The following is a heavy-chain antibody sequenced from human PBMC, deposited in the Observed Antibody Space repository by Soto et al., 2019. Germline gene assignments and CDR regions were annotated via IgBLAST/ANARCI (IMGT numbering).Heavy chain of an antibody. D-gene: IGHD1-26*01. V-gene: IGHV4-31*03. Sequence: NPSETLSLTCTVSGVSISSGGYSWTWIRQFPGKGLEWIGYIYHSGSTQYNPSVSSRITMSVDTSKNQFSLNMTSVTAADTAMYYCARYKYSTADWGQGTLVTVSS. J-gene: IGHJ4*02. CDR1: GVSISSGGYS. CDR2: IYHSGST. CDR3: ARYKYSTAD.